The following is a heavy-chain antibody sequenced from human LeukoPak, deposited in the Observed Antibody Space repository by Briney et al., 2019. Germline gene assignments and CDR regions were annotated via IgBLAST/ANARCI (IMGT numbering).Heavy chain of an antibody. Sequence: GASVKVSCKASGGTFSSYSVSWVRQAPGQGLEWMGGIIPIFGTTNYAQKFQGRVTITTDASMSTAFMELNSLTSEDTAMYYCAGLKLGFWGQGTLVTVSS. D-gene: IGHD3-3*02. J-gene: IGHJ4*02. V-gene: IGHV1-69*05. CDR1: GGTFSSYS. CDR2: IIPIFGTT. CDR3: AGLKLGF.